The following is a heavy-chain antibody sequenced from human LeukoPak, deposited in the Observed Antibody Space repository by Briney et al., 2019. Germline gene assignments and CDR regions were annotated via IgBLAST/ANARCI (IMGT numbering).Heavy chain of an antibody. CDR1: GYRFTSYW. Sequence: GESLEISCKGSGYRFTSYWIGWVRQMPGKGLEWMGFIYPGDSDTRYSPSFQGQVTISADKSMSTAYLQRSSLKASDTAMYYCARRRGRYSGDAFDIWGQGTMVTVSS. CDR3: ARRRGRYSGDAFDI. D-gene: IGHD1-26*01. V-gene: IGHV5-51*01. CDR2: IYPGDSDT. J-gene: IGHJ3*02.